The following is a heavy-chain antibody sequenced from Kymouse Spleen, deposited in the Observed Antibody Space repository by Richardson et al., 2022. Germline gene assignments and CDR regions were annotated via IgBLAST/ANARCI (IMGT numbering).Heavy chain of an antibody. CDR1: GGSISSSSYY. D-gene: IGHD6-6*01. V-gene: IGHV4-39*01. CDR2: IYYSGST. CDR3: ARRIAARPEYFDL. Sequence: QLQLQESGPGLVKPSETLSLTCTVSGGSISSSSYYWGWIRQPPGKGLEWIGSIYYSGSTYYNPSLKSRVTISVDTSKNQFSLKLSSVTAADTAVYYCARRIAARPEYFDLWGRGTLVTVSS. J-gene: IGHJ2*01.